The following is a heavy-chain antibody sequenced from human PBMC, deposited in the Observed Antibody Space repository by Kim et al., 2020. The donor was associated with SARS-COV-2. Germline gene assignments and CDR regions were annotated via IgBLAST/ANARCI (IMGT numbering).Heavy chain of an antibody. CDR2: ISAYNGNT. CDR3: ARDRGYSGYETITGRFAY. Sequence: ASVKVSCKASGYTFTSYGISWVRQAPGQGLEWMGWISAYNGNTNYAQKLQGRVTMTTDTSTSTAYMELRSLRSGDTAVYYCARDRGYSGYETITGRFAYWGQGTLVTVSS. V-gene: IGHV1-18*01. J-gene: IGHJ4*02. CDR1: GYTFTSYG. D-gene: IGHD5-12*01.